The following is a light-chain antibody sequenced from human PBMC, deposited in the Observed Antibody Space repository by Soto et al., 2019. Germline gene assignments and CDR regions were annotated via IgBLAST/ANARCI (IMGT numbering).Light chain of an antibody. Sequence: EIVLTQSPGTLSLSPGERATLSCRASQSVSSSFLAWYQQKPGQAPRLLIYGASSRAPGIPDRLSGSESGTDFTLTISRLDTEDVAVYYCQQYGSSPLPFGGGTKVEIK. CDR1: QSVSSSF. V-gene: IGKV3-20*01. CDR2: GAS. J-gene: IGKJ4*01. CDR3: QQYGSSPLP.